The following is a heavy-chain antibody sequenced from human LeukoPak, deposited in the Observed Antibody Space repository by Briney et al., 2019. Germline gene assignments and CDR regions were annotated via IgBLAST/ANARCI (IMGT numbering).Heavy chain of an antibody. Sequence: PGGSLRLSCAASGFTFSTYAMSWVRQAPGKGLEWVSAISGSGGSTYYADSVKGRFTISRDNSKNTLYLQMNSLRAEDTAVYYCAKDREQLWSPFDYWGQGTLVTVSS. CDR2: ISGSGGST. CDR3: AKDREQLWSPFDY. J-gene: IGHJ4*02. D-gene: IGHD5-18*01. V-gene: IGHV3-23*01. CDR1: GFTFSTYA.